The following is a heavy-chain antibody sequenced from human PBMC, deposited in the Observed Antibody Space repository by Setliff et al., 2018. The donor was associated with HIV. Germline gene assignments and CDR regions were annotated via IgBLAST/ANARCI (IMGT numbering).Heavy chain of an antibody. J-gene: IGHJ4*02. Sequence: GSLRLSCAASGFRFDNYGMNWVRQAPGKGLEWVSGINWNGVSTAYADSVKGRFTISRDNAKNSLYLQMNSLRVEDTAFYYCARKMGSYYDSSGAYYFDFWGQGTLVTVSS. CDR2: INWNGVST. V-gene: IGHV3-20*04. D-gene: IGHD3-22*01. CDR3: ARKMGSYYDSSGAYYFDF. CDR1: GFRFDNYG.